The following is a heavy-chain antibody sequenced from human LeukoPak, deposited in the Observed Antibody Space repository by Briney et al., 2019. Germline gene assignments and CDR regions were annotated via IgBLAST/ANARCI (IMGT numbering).Heavy chain of an antibody. J-gene: IGHJ2*01. V-gene: IGHV3-23*01. Sequence: GGSLRLSCAASGFTFSSYGMSWVRQAPGKGLEWVSAISGSGGSTYYADSVKGRFTISRDNSKNTLYLQMNSLRAEDTAVYYCAKVLRDYGDYVSDWYFDLWGRGTLVTVSS. CDR3: AKVLRDYGDYVSDWYFDL. CDR1: GFTFSSYG. CDR2: ISGSGGST. D-gene: IGHD4-17*01.